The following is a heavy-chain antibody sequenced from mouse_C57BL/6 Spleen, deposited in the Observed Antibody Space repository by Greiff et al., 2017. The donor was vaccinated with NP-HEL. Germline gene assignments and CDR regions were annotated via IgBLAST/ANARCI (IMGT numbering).Heavy chain of an antibody. CDR3: ASLFDYAMDY. J-gene: IGHJ4*01. D-gene: IGHD6-5*01. CDR1: GYSITSGYY. Sequence: EVQLQESGPGLVKPSQSLSLTCSVTGYSITSGYYWNWIRQFPGNKLEWMGYISYDGSNNYNPSLKNRISITRDTSKNQFFLKLNSVTTEDTATYYCASLFDYAMDYWGQGTSVTVSS. CDR2: ISYDGSN. V-gene: IGHV3-6*01.